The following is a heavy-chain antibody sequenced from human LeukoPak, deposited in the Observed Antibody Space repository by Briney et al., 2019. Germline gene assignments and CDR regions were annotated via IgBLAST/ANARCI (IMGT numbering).Heavy chain of an antibody. CDR2: INHSGST. D-gene: IGHD2-15*01. V-gene: IGHV4-34*01. Sequence: SETLSLTCTVSGGSISSYYWSWIRQPPGKGLEWIGEINHSGSTNYNPSLKSRVTISVDTSKNQFSLKLSSVTAADTAVYYCARGLGYCSGGSCYAKYYYYGMDVWGQGTTVTVSS. CDR1: GGSISSYY. J-gene: IGHJ6*02. CDR3: ARGLGYCSGGSCYAKYYYYGMDV.